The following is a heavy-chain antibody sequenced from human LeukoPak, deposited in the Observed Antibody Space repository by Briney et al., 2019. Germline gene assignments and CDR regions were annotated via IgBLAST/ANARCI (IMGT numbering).Heavy chain of an antibody. J-gene: IGHJ3*02. CDR3: AKDLSVIVVVPAALDAFDI. CDR1: GGSFSGYY. CDR2: INHSGST. Sequence: PSETLSLTCAVYGGSFSGYYWSWIRQPPGKGLEWIGEINHSGSTNYNPSLKSRVTISVDTSKNQFSLKLSSVTAADTAVYYCAKDLSVIVVVPAALDAFDIWGQGTMVTVSS. D-gene: IGHD2-2*01. V-gene: IGHV4-34*01.